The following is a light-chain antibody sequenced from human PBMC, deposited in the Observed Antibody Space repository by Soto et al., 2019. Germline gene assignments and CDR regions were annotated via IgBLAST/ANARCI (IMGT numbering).Light chain of an antibody. CDR3: QQYNNWPRWT. J-gene: IGKJ1*01. CDR1: QSVSSN. Sequence: EIVMTQSPATLSVSPGERATLSCRASQSVSSNLAWYQQKPGQAPRLLIYGASTRATDIPGRFSGSGSGTEFTLTISSLQSEDFAVYYCQQYNNWPRWTFGQGTKVEIK. CDR2: GAS. V-gene: IGKV3-15*01.